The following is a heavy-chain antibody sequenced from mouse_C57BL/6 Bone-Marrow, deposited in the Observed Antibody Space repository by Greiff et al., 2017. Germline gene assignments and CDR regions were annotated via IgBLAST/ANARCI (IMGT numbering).Heavy chain of an antibody. CDR1: GYTFTSYW. D-gene: IGHD1-1*01. Sequence: VQLQQPGAELVKPGASVKLSCKASGYTFTSYWMHWVKQRPGQGLAWIGMIHPNRGSTNYNEKFKSKATLTVDKSSSTAYMQLSSLTSEDSAVYYCARENTTVVDYAMDDWGQGTSVTVSS. V-gene: IGHV1-64*01. J-gene: IGHJ4*01. CDR2: IHPNRGST. CDR3: ARENTTVVDYAMDD.